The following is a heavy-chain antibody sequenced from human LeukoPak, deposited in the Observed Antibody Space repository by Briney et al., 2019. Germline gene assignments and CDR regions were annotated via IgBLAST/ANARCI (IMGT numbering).Heavy chain of an antibody. Sequence: SQTLSLTCAVYGGPFSCYYWTWIRHPPGKGLEWVGEINHNGSTNYNPSLKTRVTISVDTSKNQFSLKRSSVTAADTAVYYCARGDESLDDAFDIWGQGTMVTVSS. CDR1: GGPFSCYY. CDR2: INHNGST. J-gene: IGHJ3*02. V-gene: IGHV4-34*01. CDR3: ARGDESLDDAFDI.